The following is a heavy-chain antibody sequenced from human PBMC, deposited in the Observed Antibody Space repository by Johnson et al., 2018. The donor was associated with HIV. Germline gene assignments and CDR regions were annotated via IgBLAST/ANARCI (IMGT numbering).Heavy chain of an antibody. CDR2: IRYDGSYK. CDR1: GFIFNTFG. J-gene: IGHJ3*02. CDR3: SKDQFHKGGGSLVDGFDI. V-gene: IGHV3-30*02. Sequence: HVQLVESGGGLVQPGGSLRLSCAASGFIFNTFGMHWVRQAPGKGLEWVAFIRYDGSYKYYVDSVKGRFTISRDNSKNTLYLQMNSLRAEDTAVYYCSKDQFHKGGGSLVDGFDIWGQGTMVTVSS. D-gene: IGHD2-15*01.